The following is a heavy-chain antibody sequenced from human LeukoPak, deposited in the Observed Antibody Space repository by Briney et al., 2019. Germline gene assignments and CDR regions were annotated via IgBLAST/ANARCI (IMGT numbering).Heavy chain of an antibody. CDR2: IYSGGST. CDR1: GFTVSSNY. D-gene: IGHD3-16*01. CDR3: ARVGARDAYFDY. Sequence: GGSLRLSCAASGFTVSSNYMSWVRQAPGKGLEWVSVIYSGGSTYYADSVKGRFTISRDNSKNTLYLQMNSLRAEDTAVYYCARVGARDAYFDYWGQGTLVTVSS. J-gene: IGHJ4*02. V-gene: IGHV3-53*01.